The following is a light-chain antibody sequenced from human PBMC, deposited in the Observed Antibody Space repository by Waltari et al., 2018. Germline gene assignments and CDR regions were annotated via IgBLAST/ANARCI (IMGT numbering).Light chain of an antibody. CDR2: DVS. V-gene: IGLV2-14*03. Sequence: ISCTGTSSDVGGYNYVSWYQQHPGKAPKLMIYDVSNRPSGVSNRFSGSKSGNTASLTISGLQAEDEADYYCSSYTSSSTRVFGGGTKLTVL. J-gene: IGLJ2*01. CDR1: SSDVGGYNY. CDR3: SSYTSSSTRV.